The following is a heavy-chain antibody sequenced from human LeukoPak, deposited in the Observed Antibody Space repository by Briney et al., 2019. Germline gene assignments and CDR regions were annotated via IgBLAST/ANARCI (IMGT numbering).Heavy chain of an antibody. Sequence: SETLSLTCTVSGGSVSRSPYYWGWIRQPPGKGLEWIGNIYYSGSTYYNPSLKSRVTISVDTSKNQFSLKLSSVTAADTAVYYCARFTPYYDILTGYSHFDYWGQGTLVTVSS. CDR3: ARFTPYYDILTGYSHFDY. CDR1: GGSVSRSPYY. CDR2: IYYSGST. D-gene: IGHD3-9*01. J-gene: IGHJ4*02. V-gene: IGHV4-39*07.